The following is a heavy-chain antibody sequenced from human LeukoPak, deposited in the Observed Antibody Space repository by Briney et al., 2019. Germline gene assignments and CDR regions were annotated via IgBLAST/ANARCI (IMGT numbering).Heavy chain of an antibody. D-gene: IGHD2-2*01. CDR3: ASDVAVPAAFDY. Sequence: GGSLRLSCAASGFTVSSNYMSWVRQAPGKGLEWVSVIYSGGSTYYADSVKGRFTISRDNSKNTLYLQMNSLRAEDTAVYYCASDVAVPAAFDYWGQGTLVTVSS. CDR2: IYSGGST. J-gene: IGHJ4*02. CDR1: GFTVSSNY. V-gene: IGHV3-66*01.